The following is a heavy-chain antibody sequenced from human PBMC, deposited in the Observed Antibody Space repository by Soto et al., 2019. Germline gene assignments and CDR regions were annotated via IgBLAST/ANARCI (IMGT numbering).Heavy chain of an antibody. Sequence: TLSLTCTFSGGSSSSGGYYWSWIRQHPGKGLEWIGYIYYSGSTYYNPSLKSRVTISVDTSKNQFSLKLSSVTAADTAVYYCARFGFGELLDYYYGMDVWGQGTTVTVSS. V-gene: IGHV4-31*03. CDR1: GGSSSSGGYY. CDR2: IYYSGST. D-gene: IGHD3-10*01. J-gene: IGHJ6*02. CDR3: ARFGFGELLDYYYGMDV.